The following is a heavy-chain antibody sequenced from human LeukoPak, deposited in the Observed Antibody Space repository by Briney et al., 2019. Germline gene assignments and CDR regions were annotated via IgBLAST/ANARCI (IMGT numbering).Heavy chain of an antibody. D-gene: IGHD5/OR15-5a*01. Sequence: GASVKVSCKVSGSTLTELSMHWVRQAPGEGLEWMGGFDPEDGEAIYAQKFQGRVTMTEDTSTDTVYMELSSLRSEDTAVYYCVVSHRDAGFDIWGQGTMVTVSS. V-gene: IGHV1-24*01. CDR2: FDPEDGEA. CDR1: GSTLTELS. CDR3: VVSHRDAGFDI. J-gene: IGHJ3*02.